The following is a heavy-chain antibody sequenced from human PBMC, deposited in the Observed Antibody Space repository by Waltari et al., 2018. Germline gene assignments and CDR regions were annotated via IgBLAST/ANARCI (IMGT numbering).Heavy chain of an antibody. Sequence: QVQLQESGPGLVKPSETLSLPCTVSGGSISSYYWCWIRQPAGKGLEWIGRIYTSGSTNYNPSLKSRVTMSVDTSKNQFSLKLSSVTAADTAVYYCARDFTIFGVVMLDYWGQGTLVTVSS. CDR3: ARDFTIFGVVMLDY. V-gene: IGHV4-4*07. CDR1: GGSISSYY. CDR2: IYTSGST. J-gene: IGHJ4*02. D-gene: IGHD3-3*01.